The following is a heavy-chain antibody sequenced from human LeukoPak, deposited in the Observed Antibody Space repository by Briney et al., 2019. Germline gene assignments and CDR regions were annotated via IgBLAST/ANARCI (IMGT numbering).Heavy chain of an antibody. J-gene: IGHJ4*02. CDR3: TRGAGWLIDY. CDR1: GGSISSHY. CDR2: IYYSGST. Sequence: SETLSLTYTVSGGSISSHYWSWIRQPPGKGLEWIGYIYYSGSTNYNPSLKSRVTISVDTSKNQFSLKLNSVTAADTAVYYCTRGAGWLIDYWGQGILVTVSS. D-gene: IGHD3-16*01. V-gene: IGHV4-59*11.